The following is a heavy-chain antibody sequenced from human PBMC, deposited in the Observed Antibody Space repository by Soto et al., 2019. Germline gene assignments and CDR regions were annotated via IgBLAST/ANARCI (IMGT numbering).Heavy chain of an antibody. V-gene: IGHV4-59*01. Sequence: PSETLSLTCTISGGSFSTYYWSWIRQVPGKGLEWIGFVSYSGTTNYNPSLKSRVTISLDTSKNAFSLKLRSASAADTAVYYCARDRGSLTTGDGPLDIWGPGTMVTVSS. D-gene: IGHD4-17*01. CDR3: ARDRGSLTTGDGPLDI. CDR2: VSYSGTT. CDR1: GGSFSTYY. J-gene: IGHJ3*02.